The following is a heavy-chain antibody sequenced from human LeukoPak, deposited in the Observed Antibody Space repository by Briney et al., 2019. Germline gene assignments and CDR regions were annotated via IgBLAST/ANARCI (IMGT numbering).Heavy chain of an antibody. CDR3: VRDRELHY. CDR1: GGSISIYY. CDR2: IYNSGST. J-gene: IGHJ4*02. V-gene: IGHV4-59*01. D-gene: IGHD1-7*01. Sequence: SETLSLTCTVSGGSISIYYWSWVRQPPGKGLEWIGYIYNSGSTTYNPSLKSRATISVDTSKNQFSLKLTSMTAADTAFYYCVRDRELHYWGQGILVTVSS.